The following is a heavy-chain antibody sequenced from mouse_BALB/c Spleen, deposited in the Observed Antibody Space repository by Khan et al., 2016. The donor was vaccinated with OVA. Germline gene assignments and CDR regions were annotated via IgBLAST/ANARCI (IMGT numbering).Heavy chain of an antibody. CDR2: INPSTGYT. J-gene: IGHJ3*01. CDR3: GRGHYGSSSFAY. V-gene: IGHV1-7*01. Sequence: QVQLQQSGAELAKPGASVKMSCKASGYTFTSYWMHWVKQRPGQGLEWIGYINPSTGYTEYNQKFKDKATLTADKSSSTAYMQLSSLTSEDSAVYYGGRGHYGSSSFAYWGQGTLVTVSA. D-gene: IGHD1-1*01. CDR1: GYTFTSYW.